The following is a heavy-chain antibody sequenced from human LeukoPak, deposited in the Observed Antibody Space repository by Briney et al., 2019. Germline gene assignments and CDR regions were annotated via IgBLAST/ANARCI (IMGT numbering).Heavy chain of an antibody. Sequence: GGSLRLSCAASGFTSSSYAMSWVRQAPGKGLEWVSAISGSGGSTYYADSVKGRFTISRDNSKNTLYLQMNSLRAEDTAVYYCAKARYSSGWRKYFQHWGQGTLVTVSS. J-gene: IGHJ1*01. CDR2: ISGSGGST. CDR3: AKARYSSGWRKYFQH. V-gene: IGHV3-23*01. CDR1: GFTSSSYA. D-gene: IGHD6-19*01.